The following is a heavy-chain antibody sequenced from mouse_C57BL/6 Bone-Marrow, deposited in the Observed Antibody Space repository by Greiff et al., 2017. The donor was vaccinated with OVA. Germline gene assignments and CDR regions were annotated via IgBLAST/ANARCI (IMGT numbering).Heavy chain of an antibody. D-gene: IGHD2-1*01. CDR1: GYTFTSSS. Sequence: VQLQQSGAELARPGASVKMSCKASGYTFTSSSMHWVKQRPGQGLEWIGYINPSSGYTKYNQKFKDKATLTADKSSSTAYMQLSSLTSEDSAVYYCAREDGKWFAYCGRGTLITVAA. CDR2: INPSSGYT. CDR3: AREDGKWFAY. J-gene: IGHJ3*01. V-gene: IGHV1-4*01.